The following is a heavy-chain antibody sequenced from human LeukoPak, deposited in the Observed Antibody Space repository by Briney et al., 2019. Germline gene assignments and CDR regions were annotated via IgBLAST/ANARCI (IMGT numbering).Heavy chain of an antibody. CDR2: IKDDGSEK. CDR1: GFTFSSCW. D-gene: IGHD3-3*01. CDR3: AKDQNFWSGYPDY. Sequence: PGGSLRLSCAASGFTFSSCWMSWARQTPGKGLEWVAIIKDDGSEKYYVDSVKGRFTISRDNSKNTLYLQMNSLRAEDTAVYYCAKDQNFWSGYPDYWGQGTLVTVSS. J-gene: IGHJ4*02. V-gene: IGHV3-7*01.